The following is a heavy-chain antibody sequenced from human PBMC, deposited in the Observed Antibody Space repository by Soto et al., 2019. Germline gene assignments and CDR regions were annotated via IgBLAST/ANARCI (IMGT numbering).Heavy chain of an antibody. Sequence: PVGSLRLSCAASGFTFSSYGMHWVRQAPGKGLEWVAVISYDGSNKYYADSVKGRFTISRDNSKNTLYLQMNSLRAEDTAVYYCAKDTPEYSSSWYPRDYWGQGTLVTVSS. CDR1: GFTFSSYG. J-gene: IGHJ4*02. CDR2: ISYDGSNK. V-gene: IGHV3-30*18. D-gene: IGHD6-13*01. CDR3: AKDTPEYSSSWYPRDY.